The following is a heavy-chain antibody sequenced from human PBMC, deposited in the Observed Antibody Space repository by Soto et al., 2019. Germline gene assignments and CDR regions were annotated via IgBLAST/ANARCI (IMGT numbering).Heavy chain of an antibody. J-gene: IGHJ4*02. Sequence: QVQLVESGGGVVQPGRSLRLSCAASGFTFSSYGMHWVRQAPGKGLEWVAVISYDGSNKYYADSVKGRFTISRDNSKNSLYLHMNSLRAEDTAVYYGAKEKWVYCSSTSCSDFDYWGQGTLVTVSS. CDR1: GFTFSSYG. CDR3: AKEKWVYCSSTSCSDFDY. V-gene: IGHV3-30*18. CDR2: ISYDGSNK. D-gene: IGHD2-2*01.